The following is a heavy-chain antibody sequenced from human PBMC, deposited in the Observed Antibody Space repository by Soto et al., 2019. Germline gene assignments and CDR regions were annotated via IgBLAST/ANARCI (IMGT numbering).Heavy chain of an antibody. CDR1: GFTFTRYS. Sequence: EVQLVESGGGLVKPGGSLRLSCAASGFTFTRYSMNWVRQAPGKGLEWVSSISSTTNYIYYADSMKCRFTVSRDNAKNSVYLDMNSLSAEDTSVYYCARESEDLTSNFDYWVQGTLVTVSS. CDR2: ISSTTNYI. CDR3: ARESEDLTSNFDY. V-gene: IGHV3-21*01. J-gene: IGHJ4*02.